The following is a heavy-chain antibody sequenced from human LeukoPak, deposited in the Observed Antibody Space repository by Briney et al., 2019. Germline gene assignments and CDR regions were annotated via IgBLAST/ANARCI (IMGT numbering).Heavy chain of an antibody. D-gene: IGHD3-22*01. Sequence: GESLKISCKGSGYSFTSYWIGWVRQMPGKGLEWMGIIYPGDSDTRYSPSFQGQVTISADKSISTAYLQWSSLKASDTAMYYCARRPYDSSGYYYGWFDYWGQGTLVTVSS. CDR3: ARRPYDSSGYYYGWFDY. J-gene: IGHJ4*02. CDR2: IYPGDSDT. V-gene: IGHV5-51*01. CDR1: GYSFTSYW.